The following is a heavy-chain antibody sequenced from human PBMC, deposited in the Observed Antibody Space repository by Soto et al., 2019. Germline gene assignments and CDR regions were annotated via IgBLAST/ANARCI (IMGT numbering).Heavy chain of an antibody. CDR2: MNAGNANT. CDR3: ARELYYYDSSGYA. D-gene: IGHD3-22*01. J-gene: IGHJ5*02. CDR1: GYTFTIYD. Sequence: ASVKVSCKASGYTFTIYDIIWVRQATGQRLEWMGWMNAGNANTKYSQKFQGRVTITRDTSASTAYMELSSLRSEDTAVYYCARELYYYDSSGYAWGQGTLVTVSS. V-gene: IGHV1-3*01.